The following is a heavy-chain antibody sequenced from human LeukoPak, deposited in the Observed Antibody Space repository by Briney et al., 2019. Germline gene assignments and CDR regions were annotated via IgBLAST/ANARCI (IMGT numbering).Heavy chain of an antibody. V-gene: IGHV3-23*01. Sequence: PGGSLRLSCAASGFTFTNYAMSWVRQAPGKGLEWVSAISGGGSNKYYTDSVKGRFTISRDNSKNTLYLQMNSLRAEDTAVYYCAKVAYYYGSGYMDVWGKGTTVTVSS. CDR2: ISGGGSNK. D-gene: IGHD3-10*01. CDR1: GFTFTNYA. CDR3: AKVAYYYGSGYMDV. J-gene: IGHJ6*03.